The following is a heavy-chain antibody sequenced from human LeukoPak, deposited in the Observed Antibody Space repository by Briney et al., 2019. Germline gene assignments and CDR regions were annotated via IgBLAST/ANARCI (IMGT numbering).Heavy chain of an antibody. V-gene: IGHV1-69*05. D-gene: IGHD2-15*01. CDR1: GGTFSSYA. CDR2: IIPIFGTA. CDR3: ARRCSGGSCYDESPLDY. Sequence: ASVKVSCKASGGTFSSYAISWVRQAPGQGLEWMGGIIPIFGTANYAQKFQGRVTITTDESTSTAYMELSSLRSEDTAVYYCARRCSGGSCYDESPLDYWGQGTLVTVSS. J-gene: IGHJ4*02.